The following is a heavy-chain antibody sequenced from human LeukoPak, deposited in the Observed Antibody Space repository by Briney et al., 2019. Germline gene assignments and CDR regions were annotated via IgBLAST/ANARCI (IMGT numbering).Heavy chain of an antibody. CDR2: INAGNGNT. Sequence: VASVKVSCKASGYTFTSYAMHWVRQAPGQRLEWMGWINAGNGNTKYSQKFQGRVTITRDTSAGTAYMELSSLRSEDTAVYYCARVRWFGALNWFDPWGQGTLVTVSP. J-gene: IGHJ5*02. CDR3: ARVRWFGALNWFDP. CDR1: GYTFTSYA. V-gene: IGHV1-3*01. D-gene: IGHD3-10*01.